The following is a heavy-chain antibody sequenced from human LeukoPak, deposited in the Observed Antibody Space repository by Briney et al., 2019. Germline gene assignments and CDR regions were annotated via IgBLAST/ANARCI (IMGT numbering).Heavy chain of an antibody. J-gene: IGHJ5*02. V-gene: IGHV1-69*05. Sequence: SVKVSCKASGYTFTGYYMHWVRQAPGQGLEWMGRIIPIFGTANYAQKFQGRVTITTDESTSTAYMELSSLRSEDTAVYYCARDVAGGYCSSTSCRRRFDPWGQGTLVTVSS. CDR3: ARDVAGGYCSSTSCRRRFDP. D-gene: IGHD2-2*01. CDR2: IIPIFGTA. CDR1: GYTFTGYY.